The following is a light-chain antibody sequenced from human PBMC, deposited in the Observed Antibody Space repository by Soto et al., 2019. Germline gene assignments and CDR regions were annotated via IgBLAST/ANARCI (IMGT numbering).Light chain of an antibody. J-gene: IGLJ1*01. V-gene: IGLV2-14*02. CDR3: SSYTSSSTL. CDR2: EGR. Sequence: QSVLTQPASVSGSFGQSITISCTGTSSDVGTYDIVSWYQHHPGKAPKLIIYEGRKRPSGVSSRFSGSKSVNTASLTISGLQAEDEADYYCSSYTSSSTLFGTGTKVTVL. CDR1: SSDVGTYDI.